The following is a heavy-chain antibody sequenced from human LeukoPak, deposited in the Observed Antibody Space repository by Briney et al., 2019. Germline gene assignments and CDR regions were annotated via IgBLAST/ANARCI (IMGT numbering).Heavy chain of an antibody. Sequence: GGSLRLSCAASGFTFSRHAMNWVRQAPGKGLEWVSGISGSGGSTYYADSVKGRCTISRDNSKNTLYLQMNSLRAEDTAVYYCATAAVVAGRSYYYGMDVWGQGTTVTVSS. D-gene: IGHD2-15*01. J-gene: IGHJ6*02. CDR1: GFTFSRHA. V-gene: IGHV3-23*01. CDR2: ISGSGGST. CDR3: ATAAVVAGRSYYYGMDV.